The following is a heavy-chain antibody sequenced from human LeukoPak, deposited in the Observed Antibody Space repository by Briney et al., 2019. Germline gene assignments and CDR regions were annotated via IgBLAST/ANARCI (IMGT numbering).Heavy chain of an antibody. J-gene: IGHJ4*02. Sequence: GGSLRLSCAASGFTFSSYGMSWVRQAPGKGLEWVSAISGSGGSTYYADSVKGRFTISRDNSNNILSLQMNSLRVEDTAVYYCTKGLVGALAFEYWGQGTLVTVSS. CDR1: GFTFSSYG. CDR2: ISGSGGST. CDR3: TKGLVGALAFEY. D-gene: IGHD1-26*01. V-gene: IGHV3-23*01.